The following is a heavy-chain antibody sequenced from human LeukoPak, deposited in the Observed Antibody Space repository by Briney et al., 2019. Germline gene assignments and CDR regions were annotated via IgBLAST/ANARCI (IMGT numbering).Heavy chain of an antibody. J-gene: IGHJ4*02. D-gene: IGHD3-22*01. V-gene: IGHV1-24*01. CDR2: FDPEDGET. Sequence: ASVKVSCKVSGYTLTELSMHWVRQAPGKGLEWMGGFDPEDGETIYAQKFQGRVTMTEDTSTDTAYMELSSLRSEDTAVYYCAGASRGISYYYDSSGYDDYWGQGTLVTVSS. CDR1: GYTLTELS. CDR3: AGASRGISYYYDSSGYDDY.